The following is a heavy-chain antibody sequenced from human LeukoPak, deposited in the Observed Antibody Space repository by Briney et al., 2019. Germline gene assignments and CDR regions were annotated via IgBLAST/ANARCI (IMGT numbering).Heavy chain of an antibody. Sequence: ASVKVSCKASRYTFTGYYMHWVRQAPGQGLEWMGWINPNSGVTDYAQNFQGRVTMTRDTSTTTVYMELSSLRSEDTAIYYCARIRDGYNDAYDIWGQGTVVTVPS. V-gene: IGHV1-2*02. CDR3: ARIRDGYNDAYDI. D-gene: IGHD5-24*01. CDR2: INPNSGVT. CDR1: RYTFTGYY. J-gene: IGHJ3*02.